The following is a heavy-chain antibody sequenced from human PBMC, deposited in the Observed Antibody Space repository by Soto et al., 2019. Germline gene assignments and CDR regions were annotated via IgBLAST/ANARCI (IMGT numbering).Heavy chain of an antibody. CDR3: AKDGGFSSSPSYFHY. V-gene: IGHV3-23*01. CDR2: ISGSGGST. CDR1: GFTFSSYA. J-gene: IGHJ4*02. Sequence: VQLWESGGGLVQPGGSMRLSCAASGFTFSSYAMSWVRQAPGEGLEWVSTISGSGGSTYYADSVKGRFTISRDNSENTLYLQLNSLRADDTAVYYCAKDGGFSSSPSYFHYWGQGTLVTVSS. D-gene: IGHD6-6*01.